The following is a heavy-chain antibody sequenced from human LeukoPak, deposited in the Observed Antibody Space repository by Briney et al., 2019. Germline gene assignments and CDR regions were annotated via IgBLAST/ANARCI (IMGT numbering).Heavy chain of an antibody. V-gene: IGHV4-4*07. CDR2: IHTSGST. D-gene: IGHD5-18*01. J-gene: IGHJ4*02. Sequence: SETLSLTCTVSGGSISSYYWSWIRQPAGKGLEWIGRIHTSGSTNYNPSLKSRVTMSVDTSKNQFSLKLSSVTAADTAVFYCARRTDTRGYRRFDYWGQGTLVTVSS. CDR3: ARRTDTRGYRRFDY. CDR1: GGSISSYY.